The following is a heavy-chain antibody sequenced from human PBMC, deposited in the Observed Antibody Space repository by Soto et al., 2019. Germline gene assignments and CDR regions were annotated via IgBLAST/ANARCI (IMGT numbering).Heavy chain of an antibody. CDR2: IKQDGSEK. V-gene: IGHV3-7*01. CDR1: GFPFSSYW. J-gene: IGHJ4*02. Sequence: EVQLVESGGALVQPGGSLRLSCAASGFPFSSYWMSWVRQAPGKGLEWVANIKQDGSEKYYVDSVKGRFTISRDNAKNSLYLQMNSLRAEDTAVYYCARYCSGGSCFDYWGQGALVTVSS. D-gene: IGHD2-15*01. CDR3: ARYCSGGSCFDY.